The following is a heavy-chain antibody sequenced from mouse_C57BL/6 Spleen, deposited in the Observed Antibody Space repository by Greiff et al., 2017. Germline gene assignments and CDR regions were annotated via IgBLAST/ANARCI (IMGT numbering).Heavy chain of an antibody. CDR2: INPSNGGT. D-gene: IGHD2-5*01. J-gene: IGHJ2*01. V-gene: IGHV1-53*01. CDR1: GYTFTSYW. Sequence: QVQLQQPGTELVKPGASVKLSCKASGYTFTSYWMHWVKQRPGQGLEWIGNINPSNGGTTYNEKFKSKATLTVDKSSSTAYMQLSSLTSEDSAVYYCARGGYSNHRDFDYWGQGTTLTVSS. CDR3: ARGGYSNHRDFDY.